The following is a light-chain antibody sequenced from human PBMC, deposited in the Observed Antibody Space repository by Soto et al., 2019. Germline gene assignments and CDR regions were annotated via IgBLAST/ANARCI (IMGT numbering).Light chain of an antibody. J-gene: IGKJ5*01. Sequence: DIVVTQSPATLSVSPGERATVSCRASQSVSSNLAWYQQKPGQAPRLLIYGASTRATGIPARFSGSGSGTEFTLTISRLEPEDFAVYYCQQYGSSPITFGQGTRLAIK. CDR2: GAS. V-gene: IGKV3-15*01. CDR3: QQYGSSPIT. CDR1: QSVSSN.